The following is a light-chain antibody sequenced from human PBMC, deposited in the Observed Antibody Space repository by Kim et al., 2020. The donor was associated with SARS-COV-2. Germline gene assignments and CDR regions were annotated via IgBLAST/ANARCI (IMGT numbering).Light chain of an antibody. Sequence: QSALTQPASVSGSPGQSITISCTGTSSDVGAYNYVSWYQQHPGKAPKVLIYDVNNRPSGVSNRFSGSKSGDTASLTISGLQAEDETDYYCSSYSSRGYVFGTGTKVTVL. CDR3: SSYSSRGYV. CDR2: DVN. J-gene: IGLJ1*01. CDR1: SSDVGAYNY. V-gene: IGLV2-14*03.